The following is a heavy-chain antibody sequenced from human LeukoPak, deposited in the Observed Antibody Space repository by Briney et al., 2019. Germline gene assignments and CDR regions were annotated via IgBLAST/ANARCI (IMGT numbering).Heavy chain of an antibody. Sequence: GGSLRLSCAASGFTFSSYAMHWVRQAPGKGLEWVAVISYDGSNKYYADSVKGRFTISRDNSKDTLYLQMNSLRAEDTAVYYCARGCSDGSCYLGWVFAFDIWGQGTMVTVSS. CDR1: GFTFSSYA. CDR2: ISYDGSNK. D-gene: IGHD2-15*01. V-gene: IGHV3-30-3*01. J-gene: IGHJ3*02. CDR3: ARGCSDGSCYLGWVFAFDI.